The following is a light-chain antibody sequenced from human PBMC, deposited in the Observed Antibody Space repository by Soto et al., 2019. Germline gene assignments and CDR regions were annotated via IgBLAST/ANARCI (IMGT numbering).Light chain of an antibody. J-gene: IGLJ2*01. CDR2: VGTGGIVG. CDR3: GADHGSGGNFVVV. V-gene: IGLV9-49*01. CDR1: SGYSNYK. Sequence: QTVVTQPPSASASLGASVTLTCTLSSGYSNYKVDWYQQRPGKGPRFVMRVGTGGIVGSKGDGIPDRFSVLGSGLNRYLTIKNIQEEDESDYHCGADHGSGGNFVVVFGRGTKLTVL.